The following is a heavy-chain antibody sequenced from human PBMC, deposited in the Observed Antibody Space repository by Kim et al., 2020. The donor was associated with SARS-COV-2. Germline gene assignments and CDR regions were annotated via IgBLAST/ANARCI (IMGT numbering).Heavy chain of an antibody. J-gene: IGHJ4*02. Sequence: SETLSLTCTVSGGSVSSGSYYWSWIRQPPGKGLEWIGYIYYSGSTNYNPSLKSRVTISVDTSKNQFSLKLSSVTAADTAVYYCARARYGSGSDYVYWGQGTLVTVSS. V-gene: IGHV4-61*01. CDR1: GGSVSSGSYY. CDR3: ARARYGSGSDYVY. D-gene: IGHD3-10*01. CDR2: IYYSGST.